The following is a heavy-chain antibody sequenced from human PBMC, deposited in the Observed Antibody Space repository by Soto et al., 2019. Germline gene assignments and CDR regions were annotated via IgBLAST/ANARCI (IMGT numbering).Heavy chain of an antibody. V-gene: IGHV1-69*12. CDR3: ARQGSNEYYYYGMTS. J-gene: IGHJ6*02. CDR2: IIRIFGTP. Sequence: QVQLVQSGAEVKKPGSSVKVSCKASGGTFSSYAINWVRQAPGQGLEWMGGIIRIFGTPDYAQRFQGRVTITADESTSTAYMELSSPRSEDTAVYYCARQGSNEYYYYGMTSGAKGPRSPSP. D-gene: IGHD3-10*01. CDR1: GGTFSSYA.